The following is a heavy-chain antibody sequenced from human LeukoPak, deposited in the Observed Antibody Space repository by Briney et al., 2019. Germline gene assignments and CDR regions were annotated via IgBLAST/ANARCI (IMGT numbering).Heavy chain of an antibody. Sequence: SGGSLRLSCAASGFTFSSYWMSWVRQAPGKGLEWVANIKQDGSEKYYVDSVKGRFTISRDNAKNSLYLQMNSLRAEDTAVYYCARTILSGHSSSWYAYYYMDVWGKGTTVTVSS. CDR1: GFTFSSYW. V-gene: IGHV3-7*01. CDR2: IKQDGSEK. D-gene: IGHD6-13*01. CDR3: ARTILSGHSSSWYAYYYMDV. J-gene: IGHJ6*03.